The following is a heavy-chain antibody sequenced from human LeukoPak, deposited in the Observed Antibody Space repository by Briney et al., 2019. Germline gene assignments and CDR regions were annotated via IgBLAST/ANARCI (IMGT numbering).Heavy chain of an antibody. CDR1: EFSLSNYG. D-gene: IGHD2-21*02. V-gene: IGHV3-30*18. CDR2: VSSEGSHK. CDR3: AKDLGYCGGDCYALDY. J-gene: IGHJ4*02. Sequence: GGSLRLSCADSEFSLSNYGMHWVRQAPGKGLQWVAVVSSEGSHKYYADSVKGRFTISRDKSKNTLYLQMNSLRAEDTAIYYCAKDLGYCGGDCYALDYWGRGTQVTVSS.